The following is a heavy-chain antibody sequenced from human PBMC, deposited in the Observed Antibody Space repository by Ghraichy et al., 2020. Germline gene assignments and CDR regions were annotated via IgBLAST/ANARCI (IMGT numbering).Heavy chain of an antibody. Sequence: GSLRLFCAASGFTFSNYWMSWVRQAPGKGLEWVANIKEDGSERNYVDSVKGRFTVSRDNAKNSLYLQMNSLRAEDTAVYYCARDGGGGYWYFDLWGRGTLVTVSS. J-gene: IGHJ2*01. CDR1: GFTFSNYW. V-gene: IGHV3-7*03. CDR2: IKEDGSER. D-gene: IGHD2-21*01. CDR3: ARDGGGGYWYFDL.